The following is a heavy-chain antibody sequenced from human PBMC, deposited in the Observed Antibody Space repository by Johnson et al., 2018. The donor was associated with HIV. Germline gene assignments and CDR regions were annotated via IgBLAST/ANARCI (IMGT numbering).Heavy chain of an antibody. Sequence: VQLVESGGGLVQPGGSLRLSCAASGFTFSSYDMHWVRQATGKGLEWVSAIGTAGDTYYPGSVKGRFTISREIAKNSLYLQMNSLRAGDTAVYYCARGLPSGGRGAVDMWGQGTMVTVSS. CDR3: ARGLPSGGRGAVDM. V-gene: IGHV3-13*01. CDR1: GFTFSSYD. CDR2: IGTAGDT. J-gene: IGHJ3*02. D-gene: IGHD3-10*01.